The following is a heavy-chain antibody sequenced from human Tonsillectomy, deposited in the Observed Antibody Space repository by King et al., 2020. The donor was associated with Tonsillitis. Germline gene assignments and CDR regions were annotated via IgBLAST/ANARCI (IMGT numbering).Heavy chain of an antibody. CDR2: INSDVSST. J-gene: IGHJ6*03. CDR3: ARADYYDSSPRYYYYYMDV. CDR1: GFTFSSYW. V-gene: IGHV3-74*01. D-gene: IGHD3-22*01. Sequence: VQLVESGGGLVPPGGSLRLSCAASGFTFSSYWMHWVRQAPGKGLVWVSRINSDVSSTSYADSVKGRFTISRDNAKNTLYLQMNSLRAEDTAVYYCARADYYDSSPRYYYYYMDVWGKGTTVTVSS.